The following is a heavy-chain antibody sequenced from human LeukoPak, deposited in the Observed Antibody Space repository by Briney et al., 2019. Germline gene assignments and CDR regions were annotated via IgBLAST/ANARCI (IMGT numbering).Heavy chain of an antibody. Sequence: PGGSLRLSCAASGFTFSSYGMHWVRQAPGKGLEWVSAISGSGGSTYYADSVKGRFTISRDNSKNTLYLQMNSLRAEDTAVYYCAKENAGVRAFDIWGQGTMATVSS. CDR2: ISGSGGST. CDR3: AKENAGVRAFDI. D-gene: IGHD3-16*02. V-gene: IGHV3-23*01. J-gene: IGHJ3*02. CDR1: GFTFSSYG.